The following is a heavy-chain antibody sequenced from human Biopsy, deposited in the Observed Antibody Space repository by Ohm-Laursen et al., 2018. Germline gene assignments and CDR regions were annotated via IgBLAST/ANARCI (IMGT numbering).Heavy chain of an antibody. Sequence: SDTLSPTWTVSGGSISNYYWSWIRQPAGKGLEWIGRIYSSGSTNYNPSLKSRVTMSVDTSKNQFSLILSSMTAADTAVYYCAREPRIAAVAYFDPWGQGTLVTVSS. D-gene: IGHD6-13*01. CDR3: AREPRIAAVAYFDP. J-gene: IGHJ5*02. CDR1: GGSISNYY. V-gene: IGHV4-4*07. CDR2: IYSSGST.